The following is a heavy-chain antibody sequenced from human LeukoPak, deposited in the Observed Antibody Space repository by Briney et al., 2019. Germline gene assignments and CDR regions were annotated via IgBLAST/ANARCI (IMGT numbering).Heavy chain of an antibody. Sequence: PGGSLRLSCAASGFTFSSYSMNWVRQAPGKGLEWVSSISSSSSYIYYADSVKGRYTISRDNAKNSLYLQMNSLRAEDTAVYYCAKYERYGSGYPDAFDIWGQGTMVTVSS. CDR2: ISSSSSYI. D-gene: IGHD3-22*01. CDR3: AKYERYGSGYPDAFDI. CDR1: GFTFSSYS. J-gene: IGHJ3*02. V-gene: IGHV3-21*04.